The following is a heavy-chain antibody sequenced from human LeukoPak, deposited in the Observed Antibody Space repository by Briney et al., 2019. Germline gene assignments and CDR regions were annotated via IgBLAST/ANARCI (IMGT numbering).Heavy chain of an antibody. CDR1: GFTFSGYW. J-gene: IGHJ3*02. CDR3: ARVINPGTRSRAFDI. V-gene: IGHV3-74*01. D-gene: IGHD1/OR15-1a*01. Sequence: HPGGSLRLSCAASGFTFSGYWLHWVRQAPGKGLVWVSRISGDESSTNYADSVKDYADSVKGRFTISRDNAKNTLYLQMNSLRAEDTAVYYCARVINPGTRSRAFDIWGQGTMVTVSS. CDR2: ISGDESST.